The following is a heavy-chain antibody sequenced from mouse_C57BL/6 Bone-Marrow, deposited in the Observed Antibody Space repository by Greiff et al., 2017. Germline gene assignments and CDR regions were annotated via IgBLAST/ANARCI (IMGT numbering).Heavy chain of an antibody. CDR1: GYAFRSFW. V-gene: IGHV1-80*01. J-gene: IGHJ1*03. D-gene: IGHD3-1*01. Sequence: VQLQASGAGLVKPGASVKDSCKASGYAFRSFWVKWVKERPGKGLGWIGQIYPGDGDTNYHGKFKGKATLTADKSSSTAYMQLSSLTSEDSAVYFCAGYNPYWYFDVWGTGTTVTVSS. CDR2: IYPGDGDT. CDR3: AGYNPYWYFDV.